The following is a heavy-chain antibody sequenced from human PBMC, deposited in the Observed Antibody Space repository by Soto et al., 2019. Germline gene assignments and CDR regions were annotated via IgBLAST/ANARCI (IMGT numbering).Heavy chain of an antibody. D-gene: IGHD3-9*01. J-gene: IGHJ2*01. Sequence: SETLSLTCIVSGDSIISSSYYWIWIRQPPGKGLEWIGSIYYSGTTYYNPSLESRVTISIDTSKNQFSLKVSSLTAADTAVYYCAKTGPHDILTYCYFDLWGRGTLVTVSS. CDR1: GDSIISSSYY. CDR2: IYYSGTT. V-gene: IGHV4-39*01. CDR3: AKTGPHDILTYCYFDL.